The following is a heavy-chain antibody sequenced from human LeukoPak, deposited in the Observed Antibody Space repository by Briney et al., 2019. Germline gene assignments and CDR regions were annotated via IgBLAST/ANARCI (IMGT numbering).Heavy chain of an antibody. CDR2: IYTSGST. CDR1: GASISTGSYY. Sequence: KTSETLSLTCTVSGASISTGSYYWSWIRQPPGKGLEWIGRIYTSGSTNYNPSLKSRLTISVDTSKNQFSLKLSSVTAADTAVYYCARAGLYSSSSDYWGQRTLVTVSS. D-gene: IGHD6-6*01. CDR3: ARAGLYSSSSDY. V-gene: IGHV4-61*02. J-gene: IGHJ4*02.